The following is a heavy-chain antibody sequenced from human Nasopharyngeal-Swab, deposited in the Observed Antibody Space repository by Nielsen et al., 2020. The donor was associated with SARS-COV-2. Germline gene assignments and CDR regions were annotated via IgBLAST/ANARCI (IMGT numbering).Heavy chain of an antibody. V-gene: IGHV4-34*01. CDR2: INHSGST. CDR1: GGSFSGYY. D-gene: IGHD3-10*01. CDR3: ARDQKLWFGESADYYYYGMDV. Sequence: SETLSPTCAVYGGSFSGYYWSWIRQPPGKGLEWIGEINHSGSTNYNPSLKSRVTISVDTSKDQFSLKLSSVTAADTAVYYCARDQKLWFGESADYYYYGMDVWGQGTTVTVSS. J-gene: IGHJ6*02.